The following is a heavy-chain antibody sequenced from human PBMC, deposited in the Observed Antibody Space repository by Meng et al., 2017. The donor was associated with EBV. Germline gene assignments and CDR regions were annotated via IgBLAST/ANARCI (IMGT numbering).Heavy chain of an antibody. V-gene: IGHV1-2*06. D-gene: IGHD5-12*01. J-gene: IGHJ4*02. Sequence: QVQLVQSGAEVKNPGASVKVSCKASGYTFSGYYIHWVRQAPGQGLEWMGRINPNSGDTNYAQKFQGRVTMTRDTSISTAYMDLSSLTSDDTAVYYCASRGDAGFDFWGQGTLVIVSS. CDR1: GYTFSGYY. CDR3: ASRGDAGFDF. CDR2: INPNSGDT.